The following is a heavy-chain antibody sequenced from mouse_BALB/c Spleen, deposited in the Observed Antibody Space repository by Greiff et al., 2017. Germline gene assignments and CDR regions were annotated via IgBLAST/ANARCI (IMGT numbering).Heavy chain of an antibody. CDR1: GFSLTSYG. D-gene: IGHD1-1*01. Sequence: VKVVESGPGLVAPSQSLSITCTVSGFSLTSYGVHWVRQPPGKGLEWLGVIWAGGSTNYNSALMSRLSISKDNSKSQVFLKMNSLQTDDTAMYYCARGYYGSTPYAMDYWGQGTSVTVSS. J-gene: IGHJ4*01. CDR3: ARGYYGSTPYAMDY. CDR2: IWAGGST. V-gene: IGHV2-9*02.